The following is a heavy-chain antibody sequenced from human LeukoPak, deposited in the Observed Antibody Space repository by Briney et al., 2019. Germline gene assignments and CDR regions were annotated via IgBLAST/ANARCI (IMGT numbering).Heavy chain of an antibody. J-gene: IGHJ4*02. D-gene: IGHD4-17*01. Sequence: ASVKVSCKASGYTFTSYDISWVRQAPGQGLEWMGWISAYNGNTNYAQKLQGRVTMTTDTSTSTAYMELRSLRSDDTAVYYCAGGPRTLTTVTVMAYWGQGTLVTVSS. CDR2: ISAYNGNT. CDR1: GYTFTSYD. V-gene: IGHV1-18*01. CDR3: AGGPRTLTTVTVMAY.